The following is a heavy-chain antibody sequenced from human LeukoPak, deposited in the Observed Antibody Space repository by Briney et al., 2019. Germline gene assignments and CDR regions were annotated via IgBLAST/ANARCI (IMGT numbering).Heavy chain of an antibody. D-gene: IGHD2-2*01. Sequence: GGSLRLSCAASGFTFSSYAMSWVRQAPGKGLEWVANIKQDGSEKYYVDSVKGRFTISRDNAKNSLYLQMNSLRAEDTAVYYCARDAQDIVVVPAGGSDYWGQGTLVTVSS. V-gene: IGHV3-7*01. J-gene: IGHJ4*02. CDR2: IKQDGSEK. CDR1: GFTFSSYA. CDR3: ARDAQDIVVVPAGGSDY.